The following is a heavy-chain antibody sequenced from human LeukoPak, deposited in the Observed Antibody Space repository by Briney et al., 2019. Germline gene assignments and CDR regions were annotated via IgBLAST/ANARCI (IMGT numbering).Heavy chain of an antibody. V-gene: IGHV3-33*01. CDR1: GFTFSSYG. CDR3: AREGRYFDWLPYYYYYGMDV. J-gene: IGHJ6*02. Sequence: GGSLRLSCAASGFTFSSYGMHWVRQAPGKGLEWVAVIWYDGSNKNYADSVKGRFTISRDNSKNTLYLQMNSLRAEDTAVYYCAREGRYFDWLPYYYYYGMDVWGQGTTVTVS. D-gene: IGHD3-9*01. CDR2: IWYDGSNK.